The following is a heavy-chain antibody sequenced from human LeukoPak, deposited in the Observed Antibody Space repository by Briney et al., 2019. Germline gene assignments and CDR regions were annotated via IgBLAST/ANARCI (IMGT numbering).Heavy chain of an antibody. Sequence: GGSLRLSCAASGFTFSNYWMSWVRQAPGKGLVWVSHINSDGSITSYADSVKGRFTISRDNAKNTLYLQMNSLRAEDTAVYYCARDAVDTANAVWGQGTTVTVSS. CDR1: GFTFSNYW. CDR2: INSDGSIT. D-gene: IGHD5-18*01. CDR3: ARDAVDTANAV. J-gene: IGHJ6*02. V-gene: IGHV3-74*01.